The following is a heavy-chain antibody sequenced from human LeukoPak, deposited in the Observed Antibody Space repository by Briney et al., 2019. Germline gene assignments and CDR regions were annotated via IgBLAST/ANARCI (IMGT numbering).Heavy chain of an antibody. Sequence: GGSLRLSCAASGFTFSSYSMNWVRQAPGKGLEWVSSITGSGPYMLYADSVKHRFTISRDNTKNLLYLEMNSLRAEDTAMYFCVRDVGAVRGEVYFDYWGQGTLVTVSS. CDR1: GFTFSSYS. CDR3: VRDVGAVRGEVYFDY. CDR2: ITGSGPYM. D-gene: IGHD3-10*01. V-gene: IGHV3-21*06. J-gene: IGHJ4*02.